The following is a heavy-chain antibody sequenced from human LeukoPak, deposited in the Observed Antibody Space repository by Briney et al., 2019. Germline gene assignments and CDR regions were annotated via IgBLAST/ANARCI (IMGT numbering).Heavy chain of an antibody. Sequence: GGSLRLSCAASELTVSSNCMTWVRQAPGKGLEWVSFIYSDSSTYYADSMRGRFTISRDNSKNTLYLQMNSLRAEDTAVYYCARRAGIYSHPYDYWGQGTLVTVSS. J-gene: IGHJ4*02. V-gene: IGHV3-53*01. CDR2: IYSDSST. CDR1: ELTVSSNC. D-gene: IGHD1-14*01. CDR3: ARRAGIYSHPYDY.